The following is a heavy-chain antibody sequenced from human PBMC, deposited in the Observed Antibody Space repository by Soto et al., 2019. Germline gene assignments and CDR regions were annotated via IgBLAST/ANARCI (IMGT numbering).Heavy chain of an antibody. V-gene: IGHV3-30-3*01. J-gene: IGHJ4*02. CDR3: ARASIAAPFPPPYFDD. D-gene: IGHD6-6*01. CDR2: ISYDGSNK. CDR1: GFTFSSYA. Sequence: PGGSLRLSCAASGFTFSSYAMHWVRQAPGKGLEWVAVISYDGSNKYYADSVKGRFTISRDNSKNTLYLQMNSLRAEDTAVYYCARASIAAPFPPPYFDDRGQRTLVTVSS.